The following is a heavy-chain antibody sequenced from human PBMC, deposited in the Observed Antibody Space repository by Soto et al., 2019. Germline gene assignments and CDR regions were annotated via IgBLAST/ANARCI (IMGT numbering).Heavy chain of an antibody. V-gene: IGHV4-38-2*01. CDR2: IFRTGTT. J-gene: IGHJ1*01. Sequence: PSETLSLTCAVSCDSIISIFHWAWIRHPPWRSLEWITSIFRTGTTYYNPSLKSRVTISVATSKNQFSLTLSSVTAEDSAVDYCARTDNVGYYQHFGQGKMVTVSS. CDR3: ARTDNVGYYQH. CDR1: CDSIISIFH. D-gene: IGHD3-3*01.